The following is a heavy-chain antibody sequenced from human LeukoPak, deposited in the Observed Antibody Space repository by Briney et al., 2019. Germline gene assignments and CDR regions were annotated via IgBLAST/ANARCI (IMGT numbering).Heavy chain of an antibody. V-gene: IGHV3-21*01. J-gene: IGHJ1*01. CDR2: ISSSSRYI. Sequence: GGSLRLSCAASRFTFSSYSMNWVRQAPGKGLEWVSSISSSSRYIYYAESVKGRFTISRDNAKNSLYLQMNSLRAEDTAVYYCARDYYDSSAEYFQHWGQGTLVTVSS. CDR3: ARDYYDSSAEYFQH. D-gene: IGHD3-22*01. CDR1: RFTFSSYS.